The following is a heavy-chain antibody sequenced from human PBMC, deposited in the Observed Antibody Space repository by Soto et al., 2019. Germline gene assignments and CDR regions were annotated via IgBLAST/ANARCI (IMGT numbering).Heavy chain of an antibody. CDR1: GGTLSSYA. V-gene: IGHV1-69*13. D-gene: IGHD5-18*01. CDR2: IIPFSGAA. Sequence: ASVKVSCKPFGGTLSSYAITWMRQAPGQGLEWMGGIIPFSGAANYAQKFQGRVTITADESPKTAYMDLSSLRSEDTAVYYWAKDRRGYSYGYRHEYNWFDPWGQGTLVTVSS. J-gene: IGHJ5*02. CDR3: AKDRRGYSYGYRHEYNWFDP.